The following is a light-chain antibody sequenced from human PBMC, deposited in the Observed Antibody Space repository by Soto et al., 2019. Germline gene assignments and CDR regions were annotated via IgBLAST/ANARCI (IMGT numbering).Light chain of an antibody. CDR2: EVS. CDR3: SSYAGGNNLL. CDR1: SSDVGDYHY. J-gene: IGLJ2*01. V-gene: IGLV2-8*01. Sequence: QSALTQPPSASGSPGQSVTISCTGTSSDVGDYHYVSWYQQSPGKAPKLMIYEVSKRPSGVADRFSGSKSGNMASLTVSGLQAEDEADYYCSSYAGGNNLLFGGGTQLTVL.